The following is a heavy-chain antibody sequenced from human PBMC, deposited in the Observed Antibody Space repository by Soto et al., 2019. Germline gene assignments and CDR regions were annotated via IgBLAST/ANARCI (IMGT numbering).Heavy chain of an antibody. J-gene: IGHJ6*02. Sequence: QVQLVQSGAGLKNPGSSVRFSCKASGGTFSSYAISWVRQAPGQGLAWMGGIIPIFGTANYAQKFQGRVTITADESTSTAYMELSSLRSEDTAVYYCARGTLNSNSGMDVWGQGTTVTVSS. D-gene: IGHD4-4*01. CDR1: GGTFSSYA. CDR2: IIPIFGTA. CDR3: ARGTLNSNSGMDV. V-gene: IGHV1-69*12.